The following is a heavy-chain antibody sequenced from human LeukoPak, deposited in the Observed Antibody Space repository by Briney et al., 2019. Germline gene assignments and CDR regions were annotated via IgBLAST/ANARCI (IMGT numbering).Heavy chain of an antibody. V-gene: IGHV1-69*13. CDR1: GYTFTSYG. CDR2: TIPIFGTA. CDR3: ARGWLAETTVVTPYNY. J-gene: IGHJ4*02. Sequence: SVKVSCKASGYTFTSYGISWVRQAPGQGLEWMGGTIPIFGTAHYAQKFQGRVTITADESTSTAYMELSSLRSEDTAVYYCARGWLAETTVVTPYNYWGQGTVVTVSS. D-gene: IGHD4-23*01.